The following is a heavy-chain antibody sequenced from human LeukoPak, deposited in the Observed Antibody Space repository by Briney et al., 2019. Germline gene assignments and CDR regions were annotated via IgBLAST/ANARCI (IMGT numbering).Heavy chain of an antibody. V-gene: IGHV4-34*01. D-gene: IGHD2-2*01. CDR1: GGSCSGYY. CDR2: INHSGST. Sequence: SETLSLICAVYGGSCSGYYWSCIRQPPGKGLEWMGEINHSGSTNYNPSLKSRVTISVDTSKNQFSLKLSSVTAADTAVYYCARVPARPYCSSTSCYVIWFDPWGQGTLVTVSS. CDR3: ARVPARPYCSSTSCYVIWFDP. J-gene: IGHJ5*02.